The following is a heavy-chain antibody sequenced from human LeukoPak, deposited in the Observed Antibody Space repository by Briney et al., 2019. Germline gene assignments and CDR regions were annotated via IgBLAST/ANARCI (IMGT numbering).Heavy chain of an antibody. CDR3: AREGGNGWYSGWFDP. Sequence: GGSLRLSCAASGFTFSSYWMSWVRQAPGKGLEWVANIKKVGSEKKYVDSVKGRFTISRDNAENLLYLEMNSLRAEDTAVYYCAREGGNGWYSGWFDPWGQGILVTVSS. CDR1: GFTFSSYW. V-gene: IGHV3-7*01. CDR2: IKKVGSEK. D-gene: IGHD6-19*01. J-gene: IGHJ5*02.